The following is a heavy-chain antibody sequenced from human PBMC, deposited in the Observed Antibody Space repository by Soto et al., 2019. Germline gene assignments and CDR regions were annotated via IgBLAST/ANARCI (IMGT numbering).Heavy chain of an antibody. V-gene: IGHV4-34*01. CDR2: TSHSGST. CDR1: GGSFSGYY. Sequence: QVQLQQWGAGLLKPSETLSLTCAVYGGSFSGYYWSWIRQPPGKGLEWIGETSHSGSTTNYNPSLKSRGTISIETSKYQFSLKLSSVTAADTAVYYCARHCAGDCSHAFDMWGQGTKVTVSS. CDR3: ARHCAGDCSHAFDM. J-gene: IGHJ3*02. D-gene: IGHD2-21*02.